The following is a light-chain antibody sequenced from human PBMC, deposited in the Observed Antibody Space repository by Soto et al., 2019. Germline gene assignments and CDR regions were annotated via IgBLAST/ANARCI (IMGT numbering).Light chain of an antibody. CDR3: CSSAGTYTFV. J-gene: IGLJ1*01. CDR2: SNN. CDR1: SSNIGSNY. Sequence: QSVLTQPPSASGTPGQRVTISCSGSSSNIGSNYVYWYQQLPGTAPKLLIYSNNQRPSGVPDRFSGSKSGTSASLAISGLRSEDEADYSCCSSAGTYTFVFGTGTKVTVL. V-gene: IGLV1-47*02.